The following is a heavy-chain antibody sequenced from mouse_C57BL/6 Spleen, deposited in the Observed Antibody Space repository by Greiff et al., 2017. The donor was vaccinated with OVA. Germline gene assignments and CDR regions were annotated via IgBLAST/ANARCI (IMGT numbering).Heavy chain of an antibody. CDR2: IYPGSGNT. J-gene: IGHJ4*01. Sequence: VQLQQSGAELARPGASVKLSCKASGYTFTSYGISWVKQRTGQGLEWIGEIYPGSGNTYYNEKFKGKATLTADKSSSTAYMELRSLTSEDSAVYFFARCTHDGYSQVYEWGQATSVTVSS. D-gene: IGHD2-3*01. CDR3: ARCTHDGYSQVYE. CDR1: GYTFTSYG. V-gene: IGHV1-81*01.